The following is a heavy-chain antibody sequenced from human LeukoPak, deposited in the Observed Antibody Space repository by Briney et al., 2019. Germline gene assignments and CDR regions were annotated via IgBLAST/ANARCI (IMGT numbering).Heavy chain of an antibody. CDR1: GFTFSSYS. V-gene: IGHV3-21*01. CDR2: ISSSSDYI. J-gene: IGHJ6*02. D-gene: IGHD2-15*01. Sequence: GGSLRLSCSASGFTFSSYSMIWVRQAPGKGLDGVSSISSSSDYIYYADSVKGRFTISRDNAKNSLYLQMNSLRAEDTAVYYCARVGYCSGGSCFYYYYDMDVWGQGTTVTVSS. CDR3: ARVGYCSGGSCFYYYYDMDV.